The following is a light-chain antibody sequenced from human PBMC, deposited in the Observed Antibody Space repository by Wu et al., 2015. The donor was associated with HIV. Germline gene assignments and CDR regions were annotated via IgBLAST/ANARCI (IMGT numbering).Light chain of an antibody. J-gene: IGKJ1*01. CDR2: DAS. Sequence: IGLTQSPGALSLSPGETATLSCRPSQSVTGTYFSWYQQRVGQAPRLLIYDASIRATGIPDRFSGRESGPDFTLTISRLEPEDFAVYYCLHYGSSPTFGQGTKVEVK. CDR1: QSVTGTY. V-gene: IGKV3-20*01. CDR3: LHYGSSPT.